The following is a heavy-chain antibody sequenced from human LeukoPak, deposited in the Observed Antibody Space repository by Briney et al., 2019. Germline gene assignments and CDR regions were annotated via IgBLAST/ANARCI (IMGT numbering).Heavy chain of an antibody. Sequence: SETLSLTCTVSGGSISSSSYYWGWIRQPPGKGLEWIGSIYYSGSTYYNPSLKSRVTISVDTSKNQFSLKLSSVTGADTAVYYCARYYYDSSGYYLKHWGQGTLVTVSS. J-gene: IGHJ1*01. CDR1: GGSISSSSYY. CDR3: ARYYYDSSGYYLKH. V-gene: IGHV4-39*07. CDR2: IYYSGST. D-gene: IGHD3-22*01.